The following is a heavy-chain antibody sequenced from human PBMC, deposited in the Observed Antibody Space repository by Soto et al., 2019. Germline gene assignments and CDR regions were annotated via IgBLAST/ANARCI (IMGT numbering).Heavy chain of an antibody. V-gene: IGHV4-59*08. CDR2: IYYSGST. CDR1: GGSISIYY. J-gene: IGHJ4*02. CDR3: ARQVATMTDFDY. Sequence: SDTLSLTCTVSGGSISIYYWSRIRQPPGKGLEWIGYIYYSGSTNYNPSLKSRVTISVDTSKNQFSLKLSSVTAADTAVYYCARQVATMTDFDYWGQGTLVTVSS. D-gene: IGHD5-12*01.